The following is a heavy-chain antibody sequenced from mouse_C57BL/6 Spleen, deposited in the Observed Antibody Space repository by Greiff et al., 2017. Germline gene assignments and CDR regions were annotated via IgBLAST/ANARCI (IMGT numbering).Heavy chain of an antibody. V-gene: IGHV14-4*01. D-gene: IGHD1-1*01. Sequence: EVKLMESGAELVRPGASVKLSCTASGFNIKDDYMHWVKQRPEQGLEWIGWIDPENGDTEYASNFQGKATITADTSSNTAYLQLSSLTSEDTAVYYCTITTVTTYFDVWGTGTTVTVSS. CDR3: TITTVTTYFDV. CDR1: GFNIKDDY. CDR2: IDPENGDT. J-gene: IGHJ1*03.